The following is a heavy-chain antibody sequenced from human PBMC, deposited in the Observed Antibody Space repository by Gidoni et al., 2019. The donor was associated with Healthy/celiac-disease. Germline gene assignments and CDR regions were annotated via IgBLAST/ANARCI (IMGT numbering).Heavy chain of an antibody. CDR1: GFTFSSYA. CDR3: ATDTYYYDSSGYRNAFDI. Sequence: EVQLLESGGGLVQPGGSLRLSCAASGFTFSSYAMSWVRQAPGKGLEWVSAISGSGGSTYYADSVKGRFTISRDNSKNTLYLQMNSLRAEDTAVYYCATDTYYYDSSGYRNAFDIWGQGTMVTVSS. J-gene: IGHJ3*02. V-gene: IGHV3-23*01. D-gene: IGHD3-22*01. CDR2: ISGSGGST.